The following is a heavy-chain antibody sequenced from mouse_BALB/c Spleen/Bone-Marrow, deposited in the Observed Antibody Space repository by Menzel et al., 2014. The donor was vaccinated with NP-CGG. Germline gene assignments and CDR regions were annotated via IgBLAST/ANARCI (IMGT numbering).Heavy chain of an antibody. J-gene: IGHJ3*01. CDR3: ARSGDSLGYGFAY. V-gene: IGHV1S56*01. D-gene: IGHD3-2*01. CDR1: GYTFTSYD. Sequence: QVQLQQSGPELVKPGALVKISCKASGYTFTSYDINWVKQRPGQGLEWIGCIYPGDGSTKYNEKFKGKATLTADKSSSTVYMQLSSLASENAAVYFCARSGDSLGYGFAYWGQGTLVTVSA. CDR2: IYPGDGST.